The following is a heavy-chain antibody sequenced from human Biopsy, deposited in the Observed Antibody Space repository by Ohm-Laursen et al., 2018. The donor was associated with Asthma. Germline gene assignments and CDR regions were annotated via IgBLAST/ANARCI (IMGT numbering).Heavy chain of an antibody. V-gene: IGHV4-59*01. J-gene: IGHJ4*02. Sequence: GTLSLTYSVYGGSISSFYWSWIRQSPEKGLEWMGYVYWTGSTNYNPSLKSRVTMSVDTSKNRMFLELTSVTAADTAIYYCVRAVRNEQWLAPFDYWGQGKPVTVSS. CDR1: GGSISSFY. D-gene: IGHD6-19*01. CDR2: VYWTGST. CDR3: VRAVRNEQWLAPFDY.